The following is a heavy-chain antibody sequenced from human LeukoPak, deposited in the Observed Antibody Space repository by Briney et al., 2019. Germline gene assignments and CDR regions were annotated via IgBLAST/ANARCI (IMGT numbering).Heavy chain of an antibody. V-gene: IGHV1-69*05. CDR3: ATLNYGGKSNDAFDI. Sequence: SVKVSCKASGGTFSSYAISWVRQAPGQGLEWMGGIIPIFGTANYAQKFQGRVTITTDESTSTAYMELSSLRSEDTAVYYCATLNYGGKSNDAFDIWGQGTMVTVSS. J-gene: IGHJ3*02. CDR2: IIPIFGTA. CDR1: GGTFSSYA. D-gene: IGHD4-23*01.